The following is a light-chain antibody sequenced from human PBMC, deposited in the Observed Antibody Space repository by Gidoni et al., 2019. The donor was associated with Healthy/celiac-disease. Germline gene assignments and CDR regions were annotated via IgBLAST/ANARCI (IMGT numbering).Light chain of an antibody. CDR1: QSIDTW. V-gene: IGKV1-5*03. CDR2: KAS. CDR3: QQYNSYSLT. J-gene: IGKJ4*01. Sequence: ASQSIDTWLAWYQQKPGKAPKLLIYKASDLESGVPSRFSGSGSGTEFTLTISSLQPDDFATYYCQQYNSYSLTFGGGTKVEIK.